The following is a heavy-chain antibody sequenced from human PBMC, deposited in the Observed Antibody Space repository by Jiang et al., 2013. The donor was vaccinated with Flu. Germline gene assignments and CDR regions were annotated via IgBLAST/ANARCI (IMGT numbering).Heavy chain of an antibody. CDR3: ARALRFLIFGVVDYYYYGMDV. CDR2: INPNSGGT. D-gene: IGHD3-3*01. Sequence: GQGLEWMGWINPNSGGTNYAQKFQGWVTMTRDTSISTAYMELSRLRSDDTAVYYCARALRFLIFGVVDYYYYGMDVWGQGTTVTVSS. V-gene: IGHV1-2*04. J-gene: IGHJ6*02.